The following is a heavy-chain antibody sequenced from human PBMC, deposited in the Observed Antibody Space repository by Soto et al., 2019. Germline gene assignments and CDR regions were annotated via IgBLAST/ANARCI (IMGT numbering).Heavy chain of an antibody. D-gene: IGHD5-12*01. Sequence: SGPTLVNPTQTLTLTCTFSGFSLSTSRMCVSWIRQPPGKALEWLAPIDWDDDKYYSTSLKTRLTISKDTSKNQVVLIMTNMDPVDTATYYCARIRGYSGYDSGFDYWGQGTQVTVSS. CDR3: ARIRGYSGYDSGFDY. CDR2: IDWDDDK. V-gene: IGHV2-70*01. CDR1: GFSLSTSRMC. J-gene: IGHJ4*02.